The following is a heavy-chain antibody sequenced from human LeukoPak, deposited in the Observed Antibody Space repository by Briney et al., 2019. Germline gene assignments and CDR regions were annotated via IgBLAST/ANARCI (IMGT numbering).Heavy chain of an antibody. CDR3: ARSSGRYDSSGYSDY. J-gene: IGHJ4*02. Sequence: GGSLRLSCAASGFTFRNYAMTWVRQAPGKGLEWVSAISDSGSSTNYADSVKGRLTISRDNPKNTLYLQMNSLRAEDAAVYYCARSSGRYDSSGYSDYWGQGTLVTVSS. CDR1: GFTFRNYA. D-gene: IGHD3-22*01. V-gene: IGHV3-23*01. CDR2: ISDSGSST.